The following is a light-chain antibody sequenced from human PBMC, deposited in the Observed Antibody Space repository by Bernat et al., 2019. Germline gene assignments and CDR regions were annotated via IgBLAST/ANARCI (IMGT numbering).Light chain of an antibody. CDR1: QSVSSN. CDR2: GAS. V-gene: IGKV3-15*01. CDR3: QQYNNWPPLT. J-gene: IGKJ4*01. Sequence: EIVMTQSPATLSVYPGERATLSCRASQSVSSNLVWYQQKPGQAARLLIYGASTRAAGVPARFSGSGSGTEFTLPISSLQSEDFAVYYCQQYNNWPPLTFGGGTKVEIK.